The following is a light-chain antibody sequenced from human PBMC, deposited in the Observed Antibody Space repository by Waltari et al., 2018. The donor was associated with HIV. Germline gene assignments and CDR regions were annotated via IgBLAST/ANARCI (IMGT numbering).Light chain of an antibody. Sequence: QSVLTQPPSASGTPGQRVTISCSGSRSNIGNNAVYWFQQLPGTAPKLLIYRNNQRPSGVPDRFTGSKSGTSASLAISGLRSEDEADYYCDAWDDSLSGRVFGGGTKLTVL. V-gene: IGLV1-47*01. CDR1: RSNIGNNA. CDR2: RNN. J-gene: IGLJ3*02. CDR3: DAWDDSLSGRV.